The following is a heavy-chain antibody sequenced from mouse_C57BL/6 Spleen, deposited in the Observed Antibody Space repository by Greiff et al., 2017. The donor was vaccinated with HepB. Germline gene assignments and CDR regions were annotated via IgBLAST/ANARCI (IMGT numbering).Heavy chain of an antibody. V-gene: IGHV14-1*01. CDR1: GFNIKDYY. D-gene: IGHD2-2*01. J-gene: IGHJ3*01. CDR3: AYGYGKGFAY. Sequence: EVQLQQSGAELVRPGASVKLSCTASGFNIKDYYMHWVKQRPEQGLEWIGRIDPEDGDTEYAPKFQGKATMTADTSSNTAYLQLSSLTSEDTAVYYCAYGYGKGFAYWGQGTLVTVSA. CDR2: IDPEDGDT.